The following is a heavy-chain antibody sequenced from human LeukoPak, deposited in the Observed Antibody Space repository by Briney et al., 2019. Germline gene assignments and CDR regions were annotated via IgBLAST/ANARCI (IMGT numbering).Heavy chain of an antibody. CDR3: ARLRRAVAGTWSNYYCYYMDV. CDR2: IYYSGST. V-gene: IGHV4-59*01. CDR1: GGSISSYY. Sequence: SETLSLTCTVSGGSISSYYWSWIRQPPGKGLEWIGYIYYSGSTNYNPSLKSRVTISVDTSKNPFYLKLSSVTAADTAVYYCARLRRAVAGTWSNYYCYYMDVWGKGTTVTISS. D-gene: IGHD6-19*01. J-gene: IGHJ6*03.